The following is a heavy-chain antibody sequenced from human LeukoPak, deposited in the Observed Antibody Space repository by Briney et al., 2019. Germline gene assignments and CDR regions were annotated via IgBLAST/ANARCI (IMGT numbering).Heavy chain of an antibody. D-gene: IGHD1-26*01. CDR3: ARAGSGSYPYYYYMDV. Sequence: ASVKVSCKASGYTFTGYYMHWVRQAPGQGLEWMGWINPNSGGTNYAQKFQGRVTMTRDTSISTAYMELSRLRSDDTAVYYCARAGSGSYPYYYYMDVWGEGTTVTVSS. CDR2: INPNSGGT. J-gene: IGHJ6*03. CDR1: GYTFTGYY. V-gene: IGHV1-2*02.